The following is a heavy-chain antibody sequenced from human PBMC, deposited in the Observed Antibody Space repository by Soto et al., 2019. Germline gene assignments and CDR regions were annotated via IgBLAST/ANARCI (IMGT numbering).Heavy chain of an antibody. CDR2: IGSSDI. J-gene: IGHJ3*01. D-gene: IGHD2-8*01. Sequence: PGGSLRLSCAAAGFTFNIHAMSWVRQAPGKGLEWVSTIGSSDIYYADSVKGRFTISRDNSKNILFLQMNSLRADDTAVYYCAKDQFKGNGVFDGFDVWGQGTMVTVSS. CDR3: AKDQFKGNGVFDGFDV. V-gene: IGHV3-23*01. CDR1: GFTFNIHA.